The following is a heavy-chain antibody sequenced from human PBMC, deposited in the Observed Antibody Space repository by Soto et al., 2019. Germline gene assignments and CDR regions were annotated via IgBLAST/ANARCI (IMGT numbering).Heavy chain of an antibody. D-gene: IGHD2-2*01. V-gene: IGHV1-18*01. CDR1: GYTFSDYG. Sequence: QVHLVQSEGEVKTPGASVRVSCKTSGYTFSDYGVSWVRRAPRQGLEWMGWINTYNGNTNYEQKFQGRVTLSMDTSTRTVFLELTSLTFDDAAVYYCARGFIPENYWGQGTRVTVSS. J-gene: IGHJ4*02. CDR2: INTYNGNT. CDR3: ARGFIPENY.